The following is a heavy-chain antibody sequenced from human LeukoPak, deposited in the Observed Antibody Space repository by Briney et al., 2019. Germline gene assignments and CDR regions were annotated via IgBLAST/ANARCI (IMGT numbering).Heavy chain of an antibody. V-gene: IGHV3-30*18. D-gene: IGHD3-10*01. J-gene: IGHJ4*02. CDR3: AKGSGSNYPA. Sequence: GRSLRLSCAASGFTFSSYGMHWVRQAPGKGLEWVAVISYDGTNKYYADSVQGRFTISRDNSKNTVYVQMNSLRAEDTAVYYCAKGSGSNYPAWGQGTLVTLSS. CDR2: ISYDGTNK. CDR1: GFTFSSYG.